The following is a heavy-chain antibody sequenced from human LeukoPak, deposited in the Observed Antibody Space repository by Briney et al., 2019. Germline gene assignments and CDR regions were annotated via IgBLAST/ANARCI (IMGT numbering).Heavy chain of an antibody. D-gene: IGHD2-21*01. CDR3: ARDPPMTYCGGDCYFDLDY. V-gene: IGHV1-18*01. J-gene: IGHJ4*02. Sequence: ASVKVSCEASGYTFTSYGISWVRQAPGQGLEWMGWISAYNGNTNYAQKLQGGVTMTTDTSTSTAYMELRSLRSDDTAVYYCARDPPMTYCGGDCYFDLDYWGQGTLVTVSS. CDR2: ISAYNGNT. CDR1: GYTFTSYG.